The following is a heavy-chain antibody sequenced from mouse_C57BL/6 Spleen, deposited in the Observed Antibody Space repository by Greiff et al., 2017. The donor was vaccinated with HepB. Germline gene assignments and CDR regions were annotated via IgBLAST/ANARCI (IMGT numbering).Heavy chain of an antibody. J-gene: IGHJ3*01. CDR2: ISDGGSYT. Sequence: DVMLVESGGGLVKPGGSLKLSCAASGFTFSSYAMSWVRQTPEKRLEWVATISDGGSYTYYPDNVKGRFTISRDNAKNNLYLQMSHLKSEDTAMYYCARDAFAYWGQGTLVTVSA. CDR1: GFTFSSYA. V-gene: IGHV5-4*01. CDR3: ARDAFAY.